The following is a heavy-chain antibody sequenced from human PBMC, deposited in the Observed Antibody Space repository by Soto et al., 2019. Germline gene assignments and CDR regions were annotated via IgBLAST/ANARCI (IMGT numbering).Heavy chain of an antibody. V-gene: IGHV3-30-3*01. D-gene: IGHD6-19*01. Sequence: QVQLVESGGGVVQPGRSLRLSCAASGFTFSSYTMPWFRQPPGKGLEWVALISYDGSNNSYADSVKGRFTISRDNSKNTLKLQMNSLRAEDTAVYYCARGAGIAVAGTSFDYRGQVTLVTVSS. CDR3: ARGAGIAVAGTSFDY. CDR2: ISYDGSNN. J-gene: IGHJ4*02. CDR1: GFTFSSYT.